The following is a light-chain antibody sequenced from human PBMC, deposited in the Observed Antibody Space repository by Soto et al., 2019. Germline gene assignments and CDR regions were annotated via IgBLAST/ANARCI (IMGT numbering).Light chain of an antibody. CDR3: QQYNTYRT. Sequence: DIQMTQCPATLSASVGDRVTITCRASQSISSWLAWYQQKPGKAPKLLIYKASSLESGVPARFSGSGSGTEFTLTISSLQPDDFATYYCQQYNTYRTFGQGTKLEIK. CDR1: QSISSW. J-gene: IGKJ2*01. CDR2: KAS. V-gene: IGKV1-5*03.